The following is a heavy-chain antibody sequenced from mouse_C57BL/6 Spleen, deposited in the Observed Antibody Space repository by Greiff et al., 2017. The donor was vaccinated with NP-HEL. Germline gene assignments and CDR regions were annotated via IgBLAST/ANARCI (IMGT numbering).Heavy chain of an antibody. CDR2: IYPGDGDT. CDR1: GYAFSSSW. Sequence: VKLQESGPELVKPGASVKISCKASGYAFSSSWMNWVKQRPGKGLEWIGRIYPGDGDTNYNGKFKGKATLTADKSSSTAYMQLSSLTSEDSAVYFCARWDYWVYWGQGTTLTVSS. D-gene: IGHD1-1*01. J-gene: IGHJ2*01. V-gene: IGHV1-82*01. CDR3: ARWDYWVY.